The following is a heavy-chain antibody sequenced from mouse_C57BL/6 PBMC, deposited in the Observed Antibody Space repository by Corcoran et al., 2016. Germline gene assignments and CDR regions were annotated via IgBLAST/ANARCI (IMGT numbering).Heavy chain of an antibody. J-gene: IGHJ4*01. Sequence: EVQLQPSGPELVKPGASVKISCKASGYTFTDYYMTWVKQSHGKSLEWIGDINPNNGGTSYNQKFKGKATLTVDKSSSTAYMELRSLTSEDSAVYYCASNNAMDYWGQGTSVTVSS. CDR2: INPNNGGT. CDR1: GYTFTDYY. V-gene: IGHV1-26*01. CDR3: ASNNAMDY.